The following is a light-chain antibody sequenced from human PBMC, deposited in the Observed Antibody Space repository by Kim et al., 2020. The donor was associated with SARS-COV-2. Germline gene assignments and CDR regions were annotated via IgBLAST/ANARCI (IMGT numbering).Light chain of an antibody. V-gene: IGKV1-27*01. Sequence: VSVGDRVTITCRASQGITNSLASYQQKPGKVPQLLIYAASALQSGVPSLFSGSGSGTDFTLTISSLQPEDVATYYCQKYNSAPWTFGQGTKVDIK. CDR3: QKYNSAPWT. CDR1: QGITNS. CDR2: AAS. J-gene: IGKJ1*01.